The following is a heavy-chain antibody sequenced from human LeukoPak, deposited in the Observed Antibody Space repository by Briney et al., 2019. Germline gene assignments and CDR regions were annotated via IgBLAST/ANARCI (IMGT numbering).Heavy chain of an antibody. CDR1: GVTFSTHG. V-gene: IGHV3-30*02. J-gene: IGHJ4*02. CDR3: ANFGSIAATGIPDD. D-gene: IGHD6-13*01. CDR2: IRYDGSNK. Sequence: GGSLRLSCAASGVTFSTHGMHWVRQAPGKGLEWVAFIRYDGSNKYYADSVKGRFTISRDNSKNTLYLQMNSLRAEDTAVYYCANFGSIAATGIPDDWGQGTLVTVSS.